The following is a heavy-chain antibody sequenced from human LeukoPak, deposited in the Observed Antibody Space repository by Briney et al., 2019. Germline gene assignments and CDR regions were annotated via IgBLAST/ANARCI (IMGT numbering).Heavy chain of an antibody. V-gene: IGHV3-48*03. Sequence: GGSLRLSCAASGFTFSSYEMNWVRQAPGKGLEWVSYISSSGSTIYYADSVKGRFTISRDNAKNSLYLQMNSLRAEDTAVYYCASDQLSYYYDSSGYDAFDIWGQGTMVTVSS. D-gene: IGHD3-22*01. J-gene: IGHJ3*02. CDR1: GFTFSSYE. CDR2: ISSSGSTI. CDR3: ASDQLSYYYDSSGYDAFDI.